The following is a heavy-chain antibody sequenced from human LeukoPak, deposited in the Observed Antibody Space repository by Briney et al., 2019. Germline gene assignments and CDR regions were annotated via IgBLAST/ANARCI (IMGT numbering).Heavy chain of an antibody. D-gene: IGHD3-9*01. Sequence: PGGSLRLSCAASGFTFDDYAMSWVRQAPGKGLEWVSGINWNGGSPGYANSVKGRFTISRDNDKHSLNLQMNSLRAEDTALYYCTRGKGVEYFDWLLPYYFDYWGQRTLVTVSS. V-gene: IGHV3-20*04. CDR3: TRGKGVEYFDWLLPYYFDY. CDR2: INWNGGSP. J-gene: IGHJ4*02. CDR1: GFTFDDYA.